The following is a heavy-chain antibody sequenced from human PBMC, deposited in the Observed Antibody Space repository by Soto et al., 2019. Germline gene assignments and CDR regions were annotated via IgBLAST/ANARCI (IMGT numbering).Heavy chain of an antibody. Sequence: ASVKVSCKVSGYTLTELSMHWVRQAPGKGLEWMGGFDPEDGETIYAQKFQGRVTMTEDTSTDTAYMELSSPRSEDTAVYYCATDLRELLSFDYWGQGTLVTVSS. CDR1: GYTLTELS. CDR3: ATDLRELLSFDY. CDR2: FDPEDGET. J-gene: IGHJ4*02. D-gene: IGHD2-2*01. V-gene: IGHV1-24*01.